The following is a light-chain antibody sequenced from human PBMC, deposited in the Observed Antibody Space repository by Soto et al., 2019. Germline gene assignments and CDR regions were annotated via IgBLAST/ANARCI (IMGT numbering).Light chain of an antibody. J-gene: IGKJ2*01. CDR3: HQYYSSPPYA. Sequence: EIVLTQSPGTLSLSPGERATLSCRASQSVSSSYLAWYQQKPGQAPRLLIYGAASRATGIPDRFSGSGSGTDFALTISRMEPEDFAVYYCHQYYSSPPYAFGQGTKLQIE. CDR2: GAA. CDR1: QSVSSSY. V-gene: IGKV3-20*01.